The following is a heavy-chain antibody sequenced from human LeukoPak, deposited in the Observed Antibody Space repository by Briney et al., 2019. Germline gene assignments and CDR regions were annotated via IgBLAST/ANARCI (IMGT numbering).Heavy chain of an antibody. J-gene: IGHJ4*02. CDR3: ASAIAAAGTDFDY. Sequence: GRSLRLSCAASGFTFSSYEMNWVRQAPGKGLEWVSYISSSGSTIYYADSVKGRFTISRDNAKNSLYLQMNSLRAEDTAVYYCASAIAAAGTDFDYWGQGTLVTVSS. CDR2: ISSSGSTI. D-gene: IGHD6-13*01. CDR1: GFTFSSYE. V-gene: IGHV3-48*03.